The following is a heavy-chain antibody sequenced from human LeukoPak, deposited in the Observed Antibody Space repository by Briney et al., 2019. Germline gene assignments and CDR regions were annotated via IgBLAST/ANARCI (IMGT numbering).Heavy chain of an antibody. CDR2: IYYSGST. CDR1: GGSISSGGYC. CDR3: ARARAVVTAIYDY. J-gene: IGHJ4*02. V-gene: IGHV4-31*03. D-gene: IGHD2-21*02. Sequence: PSETLSLTCTVSGGSISSGGYCWSWLRQHPGKGLEWIEYIYYSGSTYYNPSLKSRVTISVDTSKNQFSLKLSSVTAADTAVYYCARARAVVTAIYDYWGQGTLVTVSS.